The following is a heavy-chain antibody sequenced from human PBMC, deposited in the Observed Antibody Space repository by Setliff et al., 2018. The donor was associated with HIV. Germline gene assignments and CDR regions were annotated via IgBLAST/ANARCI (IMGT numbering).Heavy chain of an antibody. J-gene: IGHJ3*02. Sequence: LSLTCAVYGGAFSGYYWSWIRQPPGKGLEWIGEINHSGSTNYNPSLKSRVTLSVDASKNHFSLKVSSVTAADTAVYYCARDLDYDTRASDAFDIWGQGTMVTVSS. D-gene: IGHD3-22*01. CDR1: GGAFSGYY. CDR2: INHSGST. V-gene: IGHV4-34*01. CDR3: ARDLDYDTRASDAFDI.